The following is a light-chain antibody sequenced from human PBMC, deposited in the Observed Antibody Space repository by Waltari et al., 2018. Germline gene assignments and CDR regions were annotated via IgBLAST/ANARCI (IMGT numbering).Light chain of an antibody. CDR1: SSNIGTNY. J-gene: IGLJ2*01. Sequence: QSVFTQPPSSSAAPGQRVTISCSGSSSNIGTNYVTWYQQVPGTAPKLLIYDNNKRPSGIPDRFSGSKSGTSATLGITGLQTGDEADYYCGTWDSSLSAVVFGGGTKLTVL. V-gene: IGLV1-51*01. CDR2: DNN. CDR3: GTWDSSLSAVV.